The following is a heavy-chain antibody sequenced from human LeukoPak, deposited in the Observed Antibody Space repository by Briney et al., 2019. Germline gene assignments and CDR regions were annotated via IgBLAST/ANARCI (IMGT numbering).Heavy chain of an antibody. CDR3: ATSRDSSGYFFVNYFDN. D-gene: IGHD3-22*01. CDR2: ISWNSGSI. J-gene: IGHJ4*02. CDR1: GFTFDDYA. V-gene: IGHV3-9*01. Sequence: GGSLRLSCAASGFTFDDYAMHWVRQAPGKGLEWVSGISWNSGSIGYADSVKGRFTISRDNAQNSLYLQMNSLRAEDTAIYYCATSRDSSGYFFVNYFDNWGQGTLVTVSP.